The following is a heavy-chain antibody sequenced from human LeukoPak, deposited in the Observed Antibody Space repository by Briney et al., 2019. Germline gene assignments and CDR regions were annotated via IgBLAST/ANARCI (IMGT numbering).Heavy chain of an antibody. CDR2: ISAYNGNT. CDR1: DYTFTSYG. CDR3: ARDRRSSSWTNFDY. J-gene: IGHJ4*02. V-gene: IGHV1-18*01. D-gene: IGHD6-13*01. Sequence: GASVKVSCKASDYTFTSYGISWVRQAPGQGLEWMGWISAYNGNTNYAQKLQGRVTMTTDTSTSTAYMELRSLRSDDTAVYYCARDRRSSSWTNFDYWGQGTLVTVSS.